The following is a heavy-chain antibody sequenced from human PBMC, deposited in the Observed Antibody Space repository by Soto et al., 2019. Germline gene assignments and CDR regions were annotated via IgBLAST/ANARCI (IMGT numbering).Heavy chain of an antibody. Sequence: SETLCLTCAVSGHSISSGFYYWGWIRQPPGKGLEWIGSIYHSGSTYYNPSLKSRVTMSVDTSKNQLSLKLSSVTAADTAVYYCAIYGYSYSARFFDYWGQGPRVTVSS. CDR2: IYHSGST. CDR3: AIYGYSYSARFFDY. V-gene: IGHV4-38-2*01. D-gene: IGHD5-18*01. J-gene: IGHJ4*02. CDR1: GHSISSGFYY.